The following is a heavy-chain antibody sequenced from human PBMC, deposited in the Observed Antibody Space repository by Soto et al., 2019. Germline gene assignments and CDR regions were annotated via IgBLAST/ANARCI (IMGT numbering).Heavy chain of an antibody. J-gene: IGHJ6*02. CDR1: GGSISSSSYY. Sequence: PSETLSLTCTVSGGSISSSSYYWGWIRQPPGKGLEWIGSIYYSGSTYYNPSLKSRVTISVDTSKNQCSLKLSPVTAADTAVYYCARHASSSPRYYYYYGMDVWGQGTTVTVSS. V-gene: IGHV4-39*01. CDR2: IYYSGST. CDR3: ARHASSSPRYYYYYGMDV. D-gene: IGHD6-6*01.